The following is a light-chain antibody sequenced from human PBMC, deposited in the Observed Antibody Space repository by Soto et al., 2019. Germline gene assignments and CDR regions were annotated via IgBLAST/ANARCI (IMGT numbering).Light chain of an antibody. CDR2: VNN. J-gene: IGLJ2*01. CDR1: RSNIGSNT. CDR3: AAWDDSLNGVV. V-gene: IGLV1-44*01. Sequence: QSVLTQPPSASGTPGQRVTISCSGSRSNIGSNTVSWYQQLPGTAPKLLIYVNNQRPSGLPDRFSGSKSGTSASLAINGLQSEDEADYYCAAWDDSLNGVVFGGGTQLTVL.